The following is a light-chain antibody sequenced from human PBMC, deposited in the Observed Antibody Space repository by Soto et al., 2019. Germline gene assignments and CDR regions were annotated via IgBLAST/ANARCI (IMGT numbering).Light chain of an antibody. J-gene: IGKJ1*01. V-gene: IGKV1-5*01. CDR1: QSISRW. Sequence: DIQMTQSPSTLSASVGDSVTITCRASQSISRWLARYQQMPGKAPKLLIYDASSLESGVPSRFSGSGSGTEFTLTISSLQPDDFATYYCQQWTFGQGTKVDIK. CDR3: QQWT. CDR2: DAS.